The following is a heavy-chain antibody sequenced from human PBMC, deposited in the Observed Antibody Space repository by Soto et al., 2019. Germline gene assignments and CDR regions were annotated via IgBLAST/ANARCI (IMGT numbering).Heavy chain of an antibody. J-gene: IGHJ4*02. CDR1: GGSISSGGYY. V-gene: IGHV4-31*03. CDR2: IYYSGST. Sequence: QVQLQESGPGLVKPSQTLSLTCTVSGGSISSGGYYWSWIRQHPGKGLEWIGYIYYSGSTYYNPSLKSRVTISVDTSKNQFSLKLSSVTAADTAVYYCARAPYRYDSSGYYGARVDYWGQGTLVTVSS. CDR3: ARAPYRYDSSGYYGARVDY. D-gene: IGHD3-22*01.